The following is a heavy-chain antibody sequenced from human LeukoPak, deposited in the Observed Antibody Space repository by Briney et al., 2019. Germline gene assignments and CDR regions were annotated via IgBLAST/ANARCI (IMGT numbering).Heavy chain of an antibody. CDR1: GFTFSNYR. Sequence: GGSLRLSCAASGFTFSNYRMTWVRQAPGKGLEWVASIKKDGSEKYYVGSVKGRFAISRDNAKNSLYLQMNSLRAEDTAVYYCAKARSSWYDFEADYWGQGTLVTVSS. V-gene: IGHV3-7*01. CDR3: AKARSSWYDFEADY. J-gene: IGHJ4*02. CDR2: IKKDGSEK. D-gene: IGHD6-13*01.